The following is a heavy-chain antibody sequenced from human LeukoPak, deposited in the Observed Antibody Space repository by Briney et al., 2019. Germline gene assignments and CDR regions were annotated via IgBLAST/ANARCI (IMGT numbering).Heavy chain of an antibody. V-gene: IGHV3-21*01. Sequence: GGSLRLSCAASRFTFSSYSMNWVRQAPGKGLEWVSSISSSSSYIYYADSVKGRFTISRDNAKNSLYLQMNSLRAEDTAVYYCARSGKTTTVASSAYWGQGTLVTVSS. CDR3: ARSGKTTTVASSAY. CDR1: RFTFSSYS. J-gene: IGHJ4*02. CDR2: ISSSSSYI. D-gene: IGHD4-23*01.